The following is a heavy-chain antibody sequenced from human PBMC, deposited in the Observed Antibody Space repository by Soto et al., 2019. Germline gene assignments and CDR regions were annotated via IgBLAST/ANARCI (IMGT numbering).Heavy chain of an antibody. Sequence: SETLSLTCTVSGGSVSSYYWSWIPQPPGKGLEWIGYIYYSGSTNYNPSLKSRVTISVDTSKNQFSLKLSSVTAADTAVYYCARARYYRSGRYYKPYYYYYMDVWGKGTTVTVSS. J-gene: IGHJ6*03. V-gene: IGHV4-59*02. D-gene: IGHD3-10*01. CDR2: IYYSGST. CDR1: GGSVSSYY. CDR3: ARARYYRSGRYYKPYYYYYMDV.